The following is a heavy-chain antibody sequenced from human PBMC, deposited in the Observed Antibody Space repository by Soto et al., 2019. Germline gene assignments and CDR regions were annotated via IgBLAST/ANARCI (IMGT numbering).Heavy chain of an antibody. CDR1: GDSLHSGAYY. CDR2: IYHTGST. D-gene: IGHD1-26*01. Sequence: SETLSLTCNVSGDSLHSGAYYWTWIRQSPGRGLEWIGHIYHTGSTNYNPSLRSRLTISLDTYKNHFSLTLRSVNAVDTGVYYCEKSWVGDGYYHWGQGTPVTVSS. V-gene: IGHV4-61*03. J-gene: IGHJ4*02. CDR3: EKSWVGDGYYH.